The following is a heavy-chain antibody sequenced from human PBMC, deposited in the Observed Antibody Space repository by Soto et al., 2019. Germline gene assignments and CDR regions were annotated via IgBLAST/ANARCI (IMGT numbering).Heavy chain of an antibody. CDR3: AKEKNMALYYFDY. CDR1: GFTFSSYA. Sequence: GGSLRLSCAASGFTFSSYAMSWVRQAPGKGLEWVSGISAGGGSTYYADSVKGRFTISRDHSQNTLYMQMNSLRAEDTAVYYCAKEKNMALYYFDYWGQGTLVTVSS. CDR2: ISAGGGST. J-gene: IGHJ4*02. V-gene: IGHV3-23*01.